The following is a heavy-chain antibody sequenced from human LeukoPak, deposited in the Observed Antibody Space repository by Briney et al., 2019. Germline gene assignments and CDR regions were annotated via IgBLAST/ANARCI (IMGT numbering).Heavy chain of an antibody. V-gene: IGHV4-4*07. CDR3: ASSERQLRYFDWPHGAPDY. Sequence: SETLSLTCTVSGGSISSYYWSWIRQPAGKGLEWIGRIYTSGSTNYNPSLKSRVTVSVDTSKNQFSLKLSSVTAADTAVYYCASSERQLRYFDWPHGAPDYWGQGTLVTVSS. CDR2: IYTSGST. D-gene: IGHD3-9*01. J-gene: IGHJ4*02. CDR1: GGSISSYY.